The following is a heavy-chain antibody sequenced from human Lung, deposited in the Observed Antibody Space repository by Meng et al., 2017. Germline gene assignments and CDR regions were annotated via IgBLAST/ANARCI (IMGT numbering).Heavy chain of an antibody. CDR2: INHSGST. V-gene: IGHV4-34*01. CDR3: ARGPTTMAHDFDY. Sequence: QVRVKQVGGGLLRPSATLPLPCVGSVGAFSDTYWGWIRQPPGKGLEWIGEINHSGSTNYNPSLESRATISVDTSQNNLSLKLSSVTAADSAVYYCARGPTTMAHDFDYWGQRTLVTVSS. D-gene: IGHD4-11*01. CDR1: VGAFSDTY. J-gene: IGHJ4*02.